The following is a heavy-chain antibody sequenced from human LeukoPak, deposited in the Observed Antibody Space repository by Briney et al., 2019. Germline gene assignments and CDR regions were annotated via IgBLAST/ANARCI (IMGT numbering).Heavy chain of an antibody. CDR2: IRSNANAGTT. CDR3: TSCSLYGVGYSSSWRYGMDV. CDR1: GFTFGDYG. Sequence: GRSLRLSCTASGFTFGDYGMSWFRQAPGKGLEWVGFIRSNANAGTTEYAASVKGRFTISRDDSKSIAYLQMNSLKTEDTAVYYCTSCSLYGVGYSSSWRYGMDVWGQGTTVTDSS. D-gene: IGHD6-13*01. J-gene: IGHJ6*02. V-gene: IGHV3-49*03.